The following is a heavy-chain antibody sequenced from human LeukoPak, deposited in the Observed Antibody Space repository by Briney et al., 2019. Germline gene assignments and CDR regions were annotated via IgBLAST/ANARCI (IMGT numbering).Heavy chain of an antibody. J-gene: IGHJ4*02. CDR2: ISPTGGTK. V-gene: IGHV3-11*01. CDR3: ARVPTTVTYTDY. CDR1: GFTFSDYY. D-gene: IGHD4-17*01. Sequence: PGGSLRLSCAASGFTFSDYYMSWIRQAPGKGLEWVSYISPTGGTKYYADSVKGRFTISRDNAKNSLFLQTNSLRVEDTAVYYCARVPTTVTYTDYWGQGTLVSVSS.